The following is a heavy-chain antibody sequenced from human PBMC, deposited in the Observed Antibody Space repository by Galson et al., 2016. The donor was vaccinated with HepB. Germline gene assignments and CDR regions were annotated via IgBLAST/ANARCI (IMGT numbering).Heavy chain of an antibody. J-gene: IGHJ5*02. D-gene: IGHD1-14*01. CDR1: GFTVSSNY. CDR2: IYSGGST. V-gene: IGHV3-53*01. CDR3: ARGEPGNWFDP. Sequence: SLRLSCAASGFTVSSNYMSWVRQAPGKGLEWVSVIYSGGSTYYADSVKGRFTISRDNSKNTLYLQMNSLRAEDTAVYYWARGEPGNWFDPWGQGTLVTVSS.